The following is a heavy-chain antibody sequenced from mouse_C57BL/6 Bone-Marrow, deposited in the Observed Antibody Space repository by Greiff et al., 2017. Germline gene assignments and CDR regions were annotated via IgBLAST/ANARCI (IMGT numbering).Heavy chain of an antibody. Sequence: QVQLQQSGAELVRPGTSVKMSCKASGYTFTNYWIGWAKQRPGHGLEWIGDIYPGGGYPNYNEKFKGKATLTADKSSSTAYMQFSSLTSEDSAIYYCARKGPLFYYAMDYWGQGTSVTVAS. V-gene: IGHV1-63*01. CDR3: ARKGPLFYYAMDY. CDR2: IYPGGGYP. CDR1: GYTFTNYW. J-gene: IGHJ4*01. D-gene: IGHD3-3*01.